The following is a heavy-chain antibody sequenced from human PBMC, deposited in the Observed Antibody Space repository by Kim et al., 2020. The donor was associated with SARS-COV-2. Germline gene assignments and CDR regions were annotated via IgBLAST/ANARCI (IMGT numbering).Heavy chain of an antibody. D-gene: IGHD6-13*01. V-gene: IGHV3-23*01. J-gene: IGHJ6*02. CDR1: GFTFSSYA. CDR3: AKEIAAAGSYYYYYGMDV. Sequence: GGSLRLSCAASGFTFSSYAMSWVRQAPGKGLEWVSAISGSGGSTYYADSVKGRFTISRDNSKNTLYLQMNSLRAEDTAVYYCAKEIAAAGSYYYYYGMDVWGQGTTVTVSS. CDR2: ISGSGGST.